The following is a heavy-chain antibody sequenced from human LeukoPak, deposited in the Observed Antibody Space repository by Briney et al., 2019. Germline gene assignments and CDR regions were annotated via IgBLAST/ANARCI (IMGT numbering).Heavy chain of an antibody. CDR2: ISGSGGST. J-gene: IGHJ4*02. D-gene: IGHD4-23*01. V-gene: IGHV3-23*01. CDR3: AKDPGGNPTEDY. CDR1: GFTLSSYA. Sequence: GGSLRLSCAASGFTLSSYAMSWVRQAPGKGLEWVSAISGSGGSTYYADSVKGRFTISRDNSKNTLYLQMNSLRAEDTAVYYCAKDPGGNPTEDYWGQGTLVTVSS.